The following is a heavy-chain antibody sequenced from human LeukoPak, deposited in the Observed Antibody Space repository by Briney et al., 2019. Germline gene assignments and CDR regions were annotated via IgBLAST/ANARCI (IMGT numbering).Heavy chain of an antibody. CDR3: ARIAAAGRSH. D-gene: IGHD6-13*01. V-gene: IGHV4-34*01. Sequence: PSETLSLTCAVYGGSFSGNYWSWIRQPPGKGLEWIGDINHSGTTNYSPSLKSRVTISVDKSKNQFSLKLSSVTAADTAVYCCARIAAAGRSHWGQGTLVTVSS. J-gene: IGHJ4*02. CDR1: GGSFSGNY. CDR2: INHSGTT.